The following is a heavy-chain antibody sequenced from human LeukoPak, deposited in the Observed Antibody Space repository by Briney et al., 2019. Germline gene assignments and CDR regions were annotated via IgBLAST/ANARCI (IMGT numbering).Heavy chain of an antibody. Sequence: GGSLRLTCAASGFILKTYPMTWVRQAPGKGLEWVGYIDGKDDTLFYADAVKGRFIISRDNSKNTLYLQMNSLRAECTALYYCAKDRYDTSVWPYYYAMDVWGQRNTVTASS. CDR3: AKDRYDTSVWPYYYAMDV. CDR1: GFILKTYP. V-gene: IGHV3-23*01. J-gene: IGHJ6*02. D-gene: IGHD3-22*01. CDR2: IDGKDDTL.